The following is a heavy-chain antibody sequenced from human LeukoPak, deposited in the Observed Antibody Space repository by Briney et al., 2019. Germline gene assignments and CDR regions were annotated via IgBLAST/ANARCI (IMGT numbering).Heavy chain of an antibody. Sequence: GASVKVSCKASGYTFTGYYMHWVRQAPGQGLEWMGWINPNSGGTNYAQKFQGRVTMTRDTSISTAYMELSRLRSDDTAVYYCARVERDYSSSVRDAFDIWGQGTMVTVSS. CDR3: ARVERDYSSSVRDAFDI. CDR1: GYTFTGYY. J-gene: IGHJ3*02. V-gene: IGHV1-2*02. D-gene: IGHD6-13*01. CDR2: INPNSGGT.